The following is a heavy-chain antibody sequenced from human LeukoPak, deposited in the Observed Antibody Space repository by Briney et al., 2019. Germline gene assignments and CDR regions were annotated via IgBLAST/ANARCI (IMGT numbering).Heavy chain of an antibody. J-gene: IGHJ4*02. D-gene: IGHD3-9*01. Sequence: ASVKVSCKASGYTFTGYYMHWVRQAPGQGLKWMGWINPNSGGTNYAQKFQGRVTMTRDTSISTAYMELSRLRSDDTAVYYCARDQGILTGVDYWGQGTLVTVSS. CDR3: ARDQGILTGVDY. CDR2: INPNSGGT. CDR1: GYTFTGYY. V-gene: IGHV1-2*02.